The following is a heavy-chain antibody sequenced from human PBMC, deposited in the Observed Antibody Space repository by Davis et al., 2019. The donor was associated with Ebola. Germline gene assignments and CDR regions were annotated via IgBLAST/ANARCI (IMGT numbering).Heavy chain of an antibody. Sequence: MPSETLSLTCTVSGDSISSGSYYWGWIRQPPGKGLEWIGTIYYSGSTYYNPSLQSRVTISVDTSKNQFSLKLSSVTAADTAVYYCARGRDFWRNWGQGTLVTVSS. CDR2: IYYSGST. J-gene: IGHJ4*02. CDR3: ARGRDFWRN. V-gene: IGHV4-39*07. CDR1: GDSISSGSYY. D-gene: IGHD3-3*01.